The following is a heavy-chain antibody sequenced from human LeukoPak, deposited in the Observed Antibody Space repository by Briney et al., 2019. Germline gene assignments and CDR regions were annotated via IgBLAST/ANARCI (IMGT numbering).Heavy chain of an antibody. CDR3: ARRGYYDSSGYYY. Sequence: PSETLSLTCSVSGGSVSSNGYFWNWIRQPPGKGLEWIGYIFNRGSTYYNPSLKSRVTISVDTSKNQFSLKLSSVTAADTAVYYCARRGYYDSSGYYYWGQGTLVTVSS. J-gene: IGHJ4*02. V-gene: IGHV4-61*08. D-gene: IGHD3-22*01. CDR2: IFNRGST. CDR1: GGSVSSNGYF.